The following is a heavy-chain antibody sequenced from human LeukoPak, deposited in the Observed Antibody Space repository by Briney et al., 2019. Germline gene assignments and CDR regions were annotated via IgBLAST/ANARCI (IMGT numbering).Heavy chain of an antibody. Sequence: SETLSLTCTVSGGSIRNSSYYWGWIRQPPGKGLEWIGSISYGGSTFYNPYLKSRVTISADTSNIQFSLKLTSVTAADTAVYFCARHSSYVSPVRYWGQGTLVTVSP. D-gene: IGHD3-10*02. J-gene: IGHJ4*02. CDR2: ISYGGST. V-gene: IGHV4-39*01. CDR3: ARHSSYVSPVRY. CDR1: GGSIRNSSYY.